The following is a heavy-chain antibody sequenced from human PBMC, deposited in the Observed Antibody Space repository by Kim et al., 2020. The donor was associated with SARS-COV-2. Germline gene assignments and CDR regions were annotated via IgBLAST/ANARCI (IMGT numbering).Heavy chain of an antibody. J-gene: IGHJ4*02. V-gene: IGHV1-46*01. D-gene: IGHD3-9*01. CDR3: ARRYYDILTGYLDY. Sequence: AQKFQGRVTMTRDTSTSTVYMELSSLRSEDTAVYYCARRYYDILTGYLDYWGQGTLVTVSS.